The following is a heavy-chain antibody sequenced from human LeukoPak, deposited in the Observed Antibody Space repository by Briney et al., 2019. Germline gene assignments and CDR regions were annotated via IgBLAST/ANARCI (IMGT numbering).Heavy chain of an antibody. J-gene: IGHJ5*02. CDR3: AKWFTVTTPNWFDP. D-gene: IGHD4-17*01. CDR2: ISYDGSNK. Sequence: GRSLRLSCAASGFTFSSYGMHWVRQAPGKGLEWVAVISYDGSNKYYADSVKGRFTISRDNSKNTLYLQMNSLRAEDTAVYYCAKWFTVTTPNWFDPWGQGTLVTVSS. V-gene: IGHV3-30*18. CDR1: GFTFSSYG.